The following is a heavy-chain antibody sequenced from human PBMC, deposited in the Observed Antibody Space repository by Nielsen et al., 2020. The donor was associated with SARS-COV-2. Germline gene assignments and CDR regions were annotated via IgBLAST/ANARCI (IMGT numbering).Heavy chain of an antibody. Sequence: GGSLRLSCAASGFTFSSYSMNWVRQAPGKGLEWVSYISSSSSTIYYADSVKGRFTISRDNAKNSLYLQMNSLRAEDTAAYYCARDPFGTDYYYYYMDVWGKGTTVTVSS. V-gene: IGHV3-48*01. CDR1: GFTFSSYS. CDR2: ISSSSSTI. J-gene: IGHJ6*03. D-gene: IGHD1-1*01. CDR3: ARDPFGTDYYYYYMDV.